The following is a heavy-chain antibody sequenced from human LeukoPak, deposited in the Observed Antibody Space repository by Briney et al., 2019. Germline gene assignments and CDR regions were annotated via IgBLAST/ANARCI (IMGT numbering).Heavy chain of an antibody. V-gene: IGHV3-48*04. CDR3: AKDHYYYYYMDV. CDR1: GFSFSNYW. CDR2: ISSSPSSI. J-gene: IGHJ6*03. Sequence: GGSLRLSCAASGFSFSNYWMKWVRQAPGKGLEWVSYISSSPSSISYADSVKGRFTISRDNAKNSLYLQMNSLRAEDTAVYYCAKDHYYYYYMDVWGKGTTVTVSS.